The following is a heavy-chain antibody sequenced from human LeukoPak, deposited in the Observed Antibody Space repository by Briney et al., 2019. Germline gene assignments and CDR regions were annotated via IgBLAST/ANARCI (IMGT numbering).Heavy chain of an antibody. V-gene: IGHV4-34*01. J-gene: IGHJ5*02. CDR2: IYYSGST. D-gene: IGHD2-15*01. CDR1: GGSFSGYY. CDR3: ARGGVVVAATPYSNNWFDP. Sequence: KASETLSLTCAVYGGSFSGYYWSWIRQPPGKGLEWIGSIYYSGSTNYNPSLKSRVTMSVDTSKNQFSLKLSSVTAADTAVYYCARGGVVVAATPYSNNWFDPWGQGTLVTVSS.